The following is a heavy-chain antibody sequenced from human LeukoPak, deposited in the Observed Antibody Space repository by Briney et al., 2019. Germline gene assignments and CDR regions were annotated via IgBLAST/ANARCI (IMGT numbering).Heavy chain of an antibody. CDR1: GFTFSRYA. V-gene: IGHV3-23*01. CDR2: ISGSGSTT. J-gene: IGHJ4*02. Sequence: PGGSLRLSCAASGFTFSRYAMSWVRQAPGKGLEWVSGISGSGSTTYYADSVKGRFTISRDNSKNTLYLQMHSLRTEDTAVYYCAKDVLNEVIPTTPHVRGQGNLVTVSS. CDR3: AKDVLNEVIPTTPHV. D-gene: IGHD2-15*01.